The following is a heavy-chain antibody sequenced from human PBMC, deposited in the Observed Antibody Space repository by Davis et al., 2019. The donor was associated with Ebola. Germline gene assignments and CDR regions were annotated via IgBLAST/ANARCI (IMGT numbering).Heavy chain of an antibody. CDR3: ARRSTYYDFWSGYSSGYGMDV. CDR2: IIPILGIA. Sequence: AASVKVSCKASGYTFTSYAMHWVRQAPGQRLEWMGRIIPILGIANYAQKFQGRVTITADKSTSTAYMELSSLRSEDTAVYYCARRSTYYDFWSGYSSGYGMDVWGQGTTVTVSS. D-gene: IGHD3-3*01. CDR1: GYTFTSYA. V-gene: IGHV1-69*04. J-gene: IGHJ6*02.